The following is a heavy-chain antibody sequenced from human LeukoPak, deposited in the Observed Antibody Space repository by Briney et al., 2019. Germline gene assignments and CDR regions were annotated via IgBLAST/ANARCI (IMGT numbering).Heavy chain of an antibody. CDR2: IGTAGEI. J-gene: IGHJ4*02. V-gene: IGHV3-13*01. CDR3: AKERRELPSGLDY. D-gene: IGHD1-26*01. Sequence: GGSLRLSCAASGFTFSSYDIHWVRQATGKGLEWVSGIGTAGEIYYPGSVKGRFTISRDNSKNTLYLQMNSLRAEDTAVYYCAKERRELPSGLDYWGQGTLVTVSS. CDR1: GFTFSSYD.